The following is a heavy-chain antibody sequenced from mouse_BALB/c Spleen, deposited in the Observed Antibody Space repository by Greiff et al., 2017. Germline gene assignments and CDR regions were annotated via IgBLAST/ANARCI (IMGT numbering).Heavy chain of an antibody. J-gene: IGHJ4*01. CDR3: TRCYEEDYYAMDY. Sequence: VQLQQPGAELVRPGASVKLSCKASGYTFTSYWINWVKQRPGQGLEWIGNIYPSDSYTNYNQKFKDKATLTVDKSSSTAYMQLSSPTSEDSAVYYCTRCYEEDYYAMDYWGQGTSVTVSS. CDR2: IYPSDSYT. D-gene: IGHD2-3*01. CDR1: GYTFTSYW. V-gene: IGHV1-69*02.